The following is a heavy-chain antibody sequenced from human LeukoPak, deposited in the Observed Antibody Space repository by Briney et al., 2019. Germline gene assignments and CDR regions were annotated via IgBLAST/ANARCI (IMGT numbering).Heavy chain of an antibody. CDR2: ISYDGSNT. CDR3: AKTVRTRWGFDY. J-gene: IGHJ4*02. CDR1: GFTFSSYG. D-gene: IGHD4-23*01. V-gene: IGHV3-30*18. Sequence: GGSLRLSCAASGFTFSSYGMHWVRQAPGKGLEWVAVISYDGSNTYYEDSVKGRFTISRDNSKNTLFLQMNSLRAEDTAVYYCAKTVRTRWGFDYWGQGTLVTVSS.